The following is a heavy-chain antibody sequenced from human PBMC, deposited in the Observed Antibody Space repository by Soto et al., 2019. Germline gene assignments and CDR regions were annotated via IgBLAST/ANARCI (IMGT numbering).Heavy chain of an antibody. J-gene: IGHJ6*02. CDR1: GFTFSRNV. CDR2: ISYDGSNK. D-gene: IGHD2-2*01. Sequence: QVQLVESGGGVVQPGRSLRLSCAGSGFTFSRNVMHWVRQAPGKGLEWVSFISYDGSNKYYADSVKGRFTIARDNSKNTLYLQMNSLGPEDTSVYYCASGYCSKTSCFYGMDVWGQGTTVTVCS. CDR3: ASGYCSKTSCFYGMDV. V-gene: IGHV3-30-3*01.